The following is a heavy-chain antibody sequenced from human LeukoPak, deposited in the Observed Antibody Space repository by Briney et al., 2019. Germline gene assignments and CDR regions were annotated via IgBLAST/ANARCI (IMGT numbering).Heavy chain of an antibody. CDR3: ARRPYDSGSFADY. V-gene: IGHV5-51*01. J-gene: IGHJ4*02. D-gene: IGHD3-10*01. Sequence: GESLKISCKASGYTFTSHWIGWVRQMPGKGLEWMGIIYPDDSDTRYSPSFQGRVIISADNSITTAYLQWSSLKASDTAMYYCARRPYDSGSFADYWGQGTLVTVSS. CDR2: IYPDDSDT. CDR1: GYTFTSHW.